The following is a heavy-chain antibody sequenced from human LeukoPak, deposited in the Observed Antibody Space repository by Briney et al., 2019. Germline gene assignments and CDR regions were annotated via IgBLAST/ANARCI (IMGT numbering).Heavy chain of an antibody. CDR1: GGSMVSYY. J-gene: IGHJ6*02. Sequence: KPSETLSLTCTVSGGSMVSYYWSWIRQPPGKGLECIGYIYYSGSTNYNLSLKSRVTISVDTSKNQFSLKLSSVTAADTAVYYCARPFPFYGNNRYGLDVWGQGTTVTVSS. V-gene: IGHV4-59*08. CDR2: IYYSGST. D-gene: IGHD4-11*01. CDR3: ARPFPFYGNNRYGLDV.